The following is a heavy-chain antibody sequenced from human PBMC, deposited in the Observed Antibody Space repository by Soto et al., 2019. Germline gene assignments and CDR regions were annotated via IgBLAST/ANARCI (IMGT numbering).Heavy chain of an antibody. CDR3: AREVPGLREVNRNWFDP. V-gene: IGHV4-4*02. J-gene: IGHJ5*02. D-gene: IGHD3-10*01. Sequence: QVQLQESGPGLVKPSGTLSLTCTVSGDSISGSYWWSWVRQPPGKGLEWIGEVSQSGNTNYNPSLMSRLTISVDKSKNQFSLRLTYVTAADTGINYCAREVPGLREVNRNWFDPWGQGTLVTVSS. CDR1: GDSISGSYW. CDR2: VSQSGNT.